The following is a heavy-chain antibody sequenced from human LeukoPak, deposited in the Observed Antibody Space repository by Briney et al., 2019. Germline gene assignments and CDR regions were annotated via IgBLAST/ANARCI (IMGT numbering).Heavy chain of an antibody. CDR3: ARGGGPYDSSEGFDY. CDR2: INNSGTT. Sequence: SETLSLTCAVYGGSFSGYYWSWIRQPPGKGLEWIGEINNSGTTNYNPSLKSRVTISVDTSKNQFSLKLSSVTAADTAVYYCARGGGPYDSSEGFDYWSQGTLVTVSS. J-gene: IGHJ4*02. V-gene: IGHV4-34*01. D-gene: IGHD3-22*01. CDR1: GGSFSGYY.